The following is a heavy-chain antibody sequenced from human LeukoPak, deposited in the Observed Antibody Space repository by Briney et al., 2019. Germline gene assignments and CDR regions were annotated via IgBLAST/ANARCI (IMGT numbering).Heavy chain of an antibody. V-gene: IGHV4-31*03. D-gene: IGHD1-26*01. CDR1: GGSISSSSYY. Sequence: SETLSLTCTVSGGSISSSSYYWGWIRQPPGKGLEWIGYIYYSGSTYYNPSLKSRVTISVDTSKNQFSLKLSSVTAADTAVFYCARGSGSYLAEYFQHWGQGTLVTVSS. CDR2: IYYSGST. CDR3: ARGSGSYLAEYFQH. J-gene: IGHJ1*01.